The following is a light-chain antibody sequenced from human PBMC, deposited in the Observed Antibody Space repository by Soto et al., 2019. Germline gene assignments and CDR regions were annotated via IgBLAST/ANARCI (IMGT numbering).Light chain of an antibody. V-gene: IGKV1-5*03. J-gene: IGKJ1*01. Sequence: DIQMTQSPSTLSGSVGDIVTINFRASQTISSWLALYQQKPGKAPKLLIYKASTLKSGVPSRFSGRRSGTEFTLTTSSLQPDDFATYYCQQYNSYSRTFGQGTKVDIK. CDR2: KAS. CDR3: QQYNSYSRT. CDR1: QTISSW.